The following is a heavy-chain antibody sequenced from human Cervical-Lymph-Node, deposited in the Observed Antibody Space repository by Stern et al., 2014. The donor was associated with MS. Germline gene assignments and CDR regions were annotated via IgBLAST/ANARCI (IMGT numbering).Heavy chain of an antibody. CDR3: ARDRLAAALLFDY. V-gene: IGHV1-2*02. CDR1: GYTFTDYY. D-gene: IGHD6-13*01. Sequence: QVQLVQSGAEVRKPGASVKVSCKASGYTFTDYYMHWVRQAPGQGLEWVGWINPNSGDTKYAQKFEGRVTMTRDTSISTAYMDLSRLTSDDTAVYYCARDRLAAALLFDYWGQGSLVTVSS. J-gene: IGHJ4*02. CDR2: INPNSGDT.